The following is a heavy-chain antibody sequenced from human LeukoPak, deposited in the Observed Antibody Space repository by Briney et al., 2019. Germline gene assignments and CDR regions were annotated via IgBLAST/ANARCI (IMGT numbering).Heavy chain of an antibody. J-gene: IGHJ6*02. CDR1: GGSFSGYY. Sequence: PSETLSLTCAVYGGSFSGYYWSWIRQPPGKGLEWIGEINHSGSTNYNPSLKSRVTISVDTSKNQFSLKLSSVTAADTAVYYCARALYYDFWSGYDYYYGMDVWGQGTTVTVSS. V-gene: IGHV4-34*01. CDR3: ARALYYDFWSGYDYYYGMDV. D-gene: IGHD3-3*01. CDR2: INHSGST.